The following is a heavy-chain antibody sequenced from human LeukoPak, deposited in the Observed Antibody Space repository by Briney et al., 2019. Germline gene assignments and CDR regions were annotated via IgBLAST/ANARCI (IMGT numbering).Heavy chain of an antibody. D-gene: IGHD3-22*01. Sequence: GGSLRLSCAASGFTFSSYGMHWVRQAPGKGLEWVAVISYDGSNKYYADSVKGRFTISRDNSKNTLYLQMNSLRAEDTAVYYCAREGDSSGYWGWFYYYGMDVWGQGTTVTVSS. CDR2: ISYDGSNK. V-gene: IGHV3-30*03. CDR3: AREGDSSGYWGWFYYYGMDV. J-gene: IGHJ6*02. CDR1: GFTFSSYG.